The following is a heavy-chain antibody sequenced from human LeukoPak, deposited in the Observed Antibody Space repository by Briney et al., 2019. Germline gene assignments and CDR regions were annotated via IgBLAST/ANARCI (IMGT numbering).Heavy chain of an antibody. D-gene: IGHD3-16*01. CDR1: GGSISSSSYY. V-gene: IGHV4-39*01. CDR3: ASYLGDGLDY. Sequence: SETLSLTCTVSGGSISSSSYYWGWIRQPPGKGLEWIGSIYYSGSTYYNPSLKSRVTISVDTSKNQFSLKLSSVTAADTAVYYCASYLGDGLDYWGQGTLVTVSS. CDR2: IYYSGST. J-gene: IGHJ4*02.